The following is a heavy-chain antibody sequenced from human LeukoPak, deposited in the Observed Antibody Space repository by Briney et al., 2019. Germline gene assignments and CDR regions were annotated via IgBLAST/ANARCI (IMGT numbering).Heavy chain of an antibody. V-gene: IGHV3-7*01. D-gene: IGHD5-24*01. CDR3: ARDGYNLDY. Sequence: GGSLRLSCAASGFTFSGYWMSWVRQAPGKGLEWVANIKQDGSEKYYVDSVKGRFTISRDNAKNSLYLQMNSLRAEDTAVYYCARDGYNLDYWGQGTLVTVSS. CDR2: IKQDGSEK. CDR1: GFTFSGYW. J-gene: IGHJ4*02.